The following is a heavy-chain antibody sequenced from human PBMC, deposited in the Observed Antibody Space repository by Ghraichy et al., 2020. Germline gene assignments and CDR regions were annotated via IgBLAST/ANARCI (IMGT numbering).Heavy chain of an antibody. V-gene: IGHV4-39*01. CDR1: GGSISSSSYY. J-gene: IGHJ4*02. CDR3: ASHLYSSSWYYFWGLSSFDY. CDR2: IYYSGST. D-gene: IGHD6-13*01. Sequence: SETLSLTCTVSGGSISSSSYYWGWIRQPPGKGLEWIGSIYYSGSTYYNPSLKRRVTISVDTSKNQFSLKLSSVTAADTAVYYCASHLYSSSWYYFWGLSSFDYWGQGTLVTVSS.